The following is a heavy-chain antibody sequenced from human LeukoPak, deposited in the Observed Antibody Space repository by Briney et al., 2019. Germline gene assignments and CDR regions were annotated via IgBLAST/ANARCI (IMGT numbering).Heavy chain of an antibody. CDR1: GFIFRNYA. V-gene: IGHV3-48*01. J-gene: IGHJ4*02. Sequence: PGGSLRLSCAASGFIFRNYAMNWVRQAPGKGLEWVSYISSSSSTIYYADSVKGRFTISRDNAKNSLYLQMNSLRAEDTAVYYCARDGIAAAVDYWGQGTLVTVSS. CDR2: ISSSSSTI. CDR3: ARDGIAAAVDY. D-gene: IGHD6-13*01.